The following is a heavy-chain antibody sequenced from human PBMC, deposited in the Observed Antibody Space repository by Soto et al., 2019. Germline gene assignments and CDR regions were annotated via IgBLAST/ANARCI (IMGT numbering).Heavy chain of an antibody. CDR2: IYYSGST. CDR3: ARELGYCSGGSCYRLGGLDY. V-gene: IGHV4-59*01. CDR1: GGSISSYY. J-gene: IGHJ4*02. Sequence: SETLSLTCTVSGGSISSYYWSWIRQPPGKGLEWIGYIYYSGSTNYNPSLKSRVTISVDTSKNQFSLKLSSVTAADTAVYYCARELGYCSGGSCYRLGGLDYWGQGTLVTVSS. D-gene: IGHD2-15*01.